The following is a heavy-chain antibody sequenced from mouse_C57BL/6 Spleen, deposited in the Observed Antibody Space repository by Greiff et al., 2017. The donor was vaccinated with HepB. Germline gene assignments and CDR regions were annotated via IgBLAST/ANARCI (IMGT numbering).Heavy chain of an antibody. CDR2: ISSGSSTI. J-gene: IGHJ1*03. CDR3: AKDSNYWYFDV. CDR1: GFTFSDYG. Sequence: EVMLVESGGGLVKPGGSLKLSCAASGFTFSDYGMHWVRQAPEKGLEWVAYISSGSSTIYYADTVKGRFTNSRDNAKNTLFLQMTSLRSEDTAMYYCAKDSNYWYFDVWGTGTTVTVSS. D-gene: IGHD2-5*01. V-gene: IGHV5-17*01.